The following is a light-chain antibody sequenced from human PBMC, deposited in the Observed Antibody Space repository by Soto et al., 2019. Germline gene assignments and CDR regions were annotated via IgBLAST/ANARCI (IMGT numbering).Light chain of an antibody. CDR2: GAT. Sequence: ILMTQSPATLSLSPGERATLSCRASQSVSNNLAWYQQRPGQAPRLLIYGATARATGIPARFSGSGSGTEFTLTISSLQPEDFAVYYCQQYDNRPPWTFGQGTKVEIK. J-gene: IGKJ1*01. CDR1: QSVSNN. V-gene: IGKV3-15*01. CDR3: QQYDNRPPWT.